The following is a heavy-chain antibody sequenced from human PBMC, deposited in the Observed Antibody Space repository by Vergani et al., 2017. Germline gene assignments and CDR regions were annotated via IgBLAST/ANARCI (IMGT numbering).Heavy chain of an antibody. D-gene: IGHD1-26*01. Sequence: QVQLEESGGGVVQPGRSLRLSCAGSGFTLSSHTMHWVRQAPGKGLEWVAFIWYDGSKEYYADSVKGRFTISRDNSKNTLYLQLNNLRAADTAVYYCARVGGSYGFDPWGQGTLVTVSS. CDR1: GFTLSSHT. J-gene: IGHJ5*02. CDR2: IWYDGSKE. V-gene: IGHV3-33*01. CDR3: ARVGGSYGFDP.